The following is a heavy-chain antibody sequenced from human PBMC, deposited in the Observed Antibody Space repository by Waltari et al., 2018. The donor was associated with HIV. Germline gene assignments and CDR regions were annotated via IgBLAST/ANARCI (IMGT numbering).Heavy chain of an antibody. CDR1: GFRLSSYE. CDR3: AGGWFDS. V-gene: IGHV3-48*03. Sequence: EVQLVESGGGLVQPGGSLRLSCAASGFRLSSYEMNWVRQAPGKGLEWISYISNSGSPIYYAGSVRGRFTISRDSDKNSLFLQMNSLRVEDTAVYYCAGGWFDSWGQGTMVTVSS. CDR2: ISNSGSPI. J-gene: IGHJ5*01.